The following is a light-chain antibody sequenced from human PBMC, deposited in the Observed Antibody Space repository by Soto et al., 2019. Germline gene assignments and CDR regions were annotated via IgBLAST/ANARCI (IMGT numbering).Light chain of an antibody. J-gene: IGKJ2*01. Sequence: DIQMTQSPSTLSASVGDRVTITCRASQSISTWLAWYQRKTGKAPKLLIYDASRLGSGVPSRFSGSGSGTDFALTISSLQPDDYATYYCQQYNTYSTFGQGTKLEI. V-gene: IGKV1-5*01. CDR1: QSISTW. CDR3: QQYNTYST. CDR2: DAS.